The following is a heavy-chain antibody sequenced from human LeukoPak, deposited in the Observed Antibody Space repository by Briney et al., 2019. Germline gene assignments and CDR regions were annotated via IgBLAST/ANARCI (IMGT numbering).Heavy chain of an antibody. CDR3: ARQYYDNTGYYYFDY. D-gene: IGHD3-22*01. Sequence: PSETLSLTCTVSGGSISSSSYYWGWIRQPPGKGLEWIGSIYYSGSTYYNPSLKSRVTISADTSRNQFTLKLSSVTAADAAVYYCARQYYDNTGYYYFDYWGQGTLVAVSS. V-gene: IGHV4-39*01. J-gene: IGHJ4*02. CDR1: GGSISSSSYY. CDR2: IYYSGST.